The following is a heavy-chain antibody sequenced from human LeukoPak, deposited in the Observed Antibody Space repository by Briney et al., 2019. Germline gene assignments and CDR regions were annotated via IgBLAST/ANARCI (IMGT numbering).Heavy chain of an antibody. CDR2: IYYSGST. V-gene: IGHV4-59*01. CDR1: GGSISSYY. J-gene: IGHJ4*02. D-gene: IGHD2-2*01. CDR3: ARGSITALGYYFDY. Sequence: SETLSLTCTVSGGSISSYYWSWIRQPAGKGLEWIGYIYYSGSTNYNPSLKSRVTISVDTSKNQFSLKLSSVTAADTAVYYCARGSITALGYYFDYWGQGTLVTVSS.